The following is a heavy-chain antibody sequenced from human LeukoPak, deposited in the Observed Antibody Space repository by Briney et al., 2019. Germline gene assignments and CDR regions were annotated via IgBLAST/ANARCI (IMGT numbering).Heavy chain of an antibody. J-gene: IGHJ4*02. Sequence: PGGSLRLSCAASGLTVSTNYMSWVRQAPGKGLEWVSVIYSSGSTYYPDSVKGRFTMSRDNSKNTLSLQINSLRGEDTAVYYCARNVVVGDTDYFDYWGQGTLVTVSS. CDR3: ARNVVVGDTDYFDY. CDR1: GLTVSTNY. V-gene: IGHV3-66*01. CDR2: IYSSGST. D-gene: IGHD2-15*01.